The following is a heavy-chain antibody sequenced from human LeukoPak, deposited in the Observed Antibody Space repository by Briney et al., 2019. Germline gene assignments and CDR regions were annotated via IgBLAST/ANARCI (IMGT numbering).Heavy chain of an antibody. Sequence: SQTLSLTCAISGDSVSNNIATWNWLRQSPSRGLEWLGRTYYRSRWGNDYAISVKSRITINPDTSKNQFSLQLNSVTPEDTAVYYCARDSDCWYCAFDFWGQGTPVTVSS. CDR1: GDSVSNNIAT. D-gene: IGHD2-21*01. CDR3: ARDSDCWYCAFDF. J-gene: IGHJ4*02. V-gene: IGHV6-1*01. CDR2: TYYRSRWGN.